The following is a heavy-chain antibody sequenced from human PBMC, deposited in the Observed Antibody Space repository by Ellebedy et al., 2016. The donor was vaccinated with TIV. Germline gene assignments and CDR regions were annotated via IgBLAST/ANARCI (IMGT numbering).Heavy chain of an antibody. Sequence: GESLKISXAASGFTFSSYWMSWVRQAPGKGLEWVANIKQDGSEQYYVDSVKGRFTISRDNAKNSLYLQMNSLRAEDTAVYYCARGSDTDSSSWWGNYYYYGMDVWGQGTTVTVSS. CDR3: ARGSDTDSSSWWGNYYYYGMDV. V-gene: IGHV3-7*01. D-gene: IGHD6-13*01. CDR2: IKQDGSEQ. J-gene: IGHJ6*02. CDR1: GFTFSSYW.